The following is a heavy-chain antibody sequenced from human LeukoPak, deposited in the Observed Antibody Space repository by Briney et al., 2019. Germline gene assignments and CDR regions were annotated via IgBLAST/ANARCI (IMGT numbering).Heavy chain of an antibody. D-gene: IGHD3-22*01. V-gene: IGHV1-18*01. CDR2: ISAYNGNT. CDR1: GYTFTSNG. J-gene: IGHJ1*01. Sequence: ASVKLSCKASGYTFTSNGISWVRQAPGQGLEWMGWISAYNGNTNYAQKLQGRVTMTTDTSTSTAYMELRSLRSDDTAVYYCARHRINRHYYDSRPGAEYFQHWGQGTLVTVSS. CDR3: ARHRINRHYYDSRPGAEYFQH.